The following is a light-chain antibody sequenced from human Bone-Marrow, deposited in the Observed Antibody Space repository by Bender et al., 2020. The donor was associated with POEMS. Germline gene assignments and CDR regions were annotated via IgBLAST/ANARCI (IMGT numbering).Light chain of an antibody. J-gene: IGLJ2*01. V-gene: IGLV6-57*02. Sequence: NFMLTQPLSVSESPGKTVTISCTGSSGSIASNYVQWYQQRPGSAPTTVIYEDNQRPSGVPDRFSGSIDSSSNSASLIISGLKTEDEADYYCQSYDSDIYVVFGGGTKVTVL. CDR3: QSYDSDIYVV. CDR1: SGSIASNY. CDR2: EDN.